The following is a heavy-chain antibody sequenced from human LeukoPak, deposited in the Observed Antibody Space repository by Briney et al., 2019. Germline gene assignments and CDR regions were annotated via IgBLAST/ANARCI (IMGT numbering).Heavy chain of an antibody. Sequence: SETLSLTCAVSGGSISSSNWWSWVRQPPGKGLEWIGEIYHSGNINYNPSLKSRVTISVDKSKNQFSLKLSSMTAADTAVYYCARDLAYYFDYWGQGALVTVSS. CDR1: GGSISSSNW. CDR3: ARDLAYYFDY. CDR2: IYHSGNI. V-gene: IGHV4-4*02. J-gene: IGHJ4*02.